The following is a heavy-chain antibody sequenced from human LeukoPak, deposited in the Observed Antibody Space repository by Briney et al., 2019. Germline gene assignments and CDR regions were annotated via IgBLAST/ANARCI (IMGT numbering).Heavy chain of an antibody. V-gene: IGHV4-31*03. CDR3: ARGSIVVVPAAIRGNWFDP. CDR2: IYYSGST. J-gene: IGHJ5*02. CDR1: AFSISSGGYY. D-gene: IGHD2-2*02. Sequence: PSETLSLTGTVSAFSISSGGYYWSWIRQHPGKGLEWIGYIYYSGSTYYNPSLKTRVTISVDTSKNQFSLKLSSVTAADTAVYYCARGSIVVVPAAIRGNWFDPWGQGTLVTVSS.